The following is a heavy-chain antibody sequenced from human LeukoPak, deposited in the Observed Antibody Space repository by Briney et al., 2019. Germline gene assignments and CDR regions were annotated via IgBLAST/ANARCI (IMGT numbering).Heavy chain of an antibody. Sequence: SVKVSCKASGGTFSSYAISWVRQAPGQGLEWMGGIIPIFGTANYAQKFQGRVTITADESTSTAYMELSSLRSEDTAVYYCATRFCSSTSCRNNWFDPWGQGTLVTVSS. CDR3: ATRFCSSTSCRNNWFDP. J-gene: IGHJ5*02. V-gene: IGHV1-69*13. CDR2: IIPIFGTA. CDR1: GGTFSSYA. D-gene: IGHD2-2*01.